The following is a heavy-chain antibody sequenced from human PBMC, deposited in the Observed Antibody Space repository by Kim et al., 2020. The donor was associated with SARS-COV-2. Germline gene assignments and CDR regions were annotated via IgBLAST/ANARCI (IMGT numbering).Heavy chain of an antibody. D-gene: IGHD3-10*01. CDR3: ARGLWFGEELGY. J-gene: IGHJ4*02. V-gene: IGHV4-59*09. Sequence: NYNTALKSRVTISVDTSKNQFSLKLSSVTAADTAVYYCARGLWFGEELGYWGQGTLVTVSS.